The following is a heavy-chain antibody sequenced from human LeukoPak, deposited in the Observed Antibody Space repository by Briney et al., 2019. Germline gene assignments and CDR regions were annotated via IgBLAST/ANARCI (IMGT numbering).Heavy chain of an antibody. D-gene: IGHD1-26*01. V-gene: IGHV1-18*01. CDR1: GYTFTSYG. Sequence: ASVKVSCKASGYTFTSYGISWVRQAPGQGLEWMGWISAYNGNTNYAQKLQGRVTMTRDTSTSTVYMELSSLRSEDTAVYYCARYPKDWELSDYWGQGTLVTVSS. J-gene: IGHJ4*02. CDR2: ISAYNGNT. CDR3: ARYPKDWELSDY.